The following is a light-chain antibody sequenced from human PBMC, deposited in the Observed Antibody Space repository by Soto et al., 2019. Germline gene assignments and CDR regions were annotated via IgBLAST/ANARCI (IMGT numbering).Light chain of an antibody. CDR3: QQYNNWWT. CDR1: QSVSSSY. CDR2: GAS. J-gene: IGKJ1*01. Sequence: EIVLSQSPGTLSLSQGERATLSCRASQSVSSSYLAWYQQKPGQAPRLLIYGASTRATGIPARSSGSGSGTEFTLTISSLQSEDFAVYYCQQYNNWWTFGQGTMVDI. V-gene: IGKV3-15*01.